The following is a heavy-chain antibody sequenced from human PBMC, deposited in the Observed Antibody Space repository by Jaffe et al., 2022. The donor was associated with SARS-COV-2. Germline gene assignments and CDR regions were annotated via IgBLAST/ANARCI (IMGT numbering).Heavy chain of an antibody. J-gene: IGHJ6*02. Sequence: QVLLQQSGPGLLRPSQTLSLTCAISGDSVSNKSAAWNWIRQSPSRGLEWLGRTYFRSRWNNDFAVAVRSRIILRSDTSKNHFSLQLNSVTAEDTAVYYCAREVGTEYLVPGYGLDVWGQGTTVSVSS. CDR3: AREVGTEYLVPGYGLDV. D-gene: IGHD6-6*01. V-gene: IGHV6-1*01. CDR2: TYFRSRWNN. CDR1: GDSVSNKSAA.